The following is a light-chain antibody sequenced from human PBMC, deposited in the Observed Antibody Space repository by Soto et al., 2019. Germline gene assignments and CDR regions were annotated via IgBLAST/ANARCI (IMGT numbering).Light chain of an antibody. CDR2: GTT. V-gene: IGLV1-44*01. Sequence: QSVLTQPPSASGTPGQRVTFSCSGSDSNIGSNAVNWYQQVPGTAPRLLIYGTTQRPSGGPDRFSGSKSGTSASLAISGLQSEDEADYHCAAWDDSLKGLLFGGGTKVTVL. J-gene: IGLJ2*01. CDR1: DSNIGSNA. CDR3: AAWDDSLKGLL.